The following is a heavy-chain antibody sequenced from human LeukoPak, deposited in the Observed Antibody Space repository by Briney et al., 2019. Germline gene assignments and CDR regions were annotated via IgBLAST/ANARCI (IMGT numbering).Heavy chain of an antibody. D-gene: IGHD4-17*01. V-gene: IGHV4-4*07. CDR1: GGSISSYY. J-gene: IGHJ4*02. CDR2: IYTSGST. Sequence: PSETLSLTCTVSGGSISSYYWSWIRQPAGKGLEWIGRIYTSGSTNYNPSLKSRVTISVDKSKNQFSLKLSSVTAADRAVYYCARLHDYGDYVGDYWGQGTLVTVSS. CDR3: ARLHDYGDYVGDY.